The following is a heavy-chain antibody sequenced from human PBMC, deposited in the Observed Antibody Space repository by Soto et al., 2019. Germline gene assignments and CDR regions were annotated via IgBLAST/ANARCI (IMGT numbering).Heavy chain of an antibody. CDR2: ISNGDETT. CDR3: ARDPNRRDGYNFDS. CDR1: GFIFTDYS. J-gene: IGHJ4*02. D-gene: IGHD5-12*01. V-gene: IGHV3-11*01. Sequence: GGSLRLSCAASGFIFTDYSMTWIRQAPGKGLEWVSYISNGDETTQNADSVKNRFTVSRDNAKKVLFLQMSSLRVDDTAVYYFARDPNRRDGYNFDSWGRGALVTVSS.